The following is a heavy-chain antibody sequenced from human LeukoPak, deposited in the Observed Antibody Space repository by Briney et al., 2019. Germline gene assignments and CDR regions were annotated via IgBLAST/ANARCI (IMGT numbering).Heavy chain of an antibody. CDR3: AKDHRTAVPGTDFDY. CDR1: GFTFSSYG. V-gene: IGHV3-23*01. J-gene: IGHJ4*02. D-gene: IGHD6-19*01. CDR2: ISGSGGCT. Sequence: PGGSLRLSCAASGFTFSSYGMSWVRQAPGKGLEWVSGISGSGGCTYYADSVKGRFTISRDNSKNTLFLQVNSLRAEDTAMYYCAKDHRTAVPGTDFDYWGQGTLVTVSS.